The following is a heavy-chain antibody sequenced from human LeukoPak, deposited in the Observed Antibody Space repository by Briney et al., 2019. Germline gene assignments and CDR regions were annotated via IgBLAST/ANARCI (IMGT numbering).Heavy chain of an antibody. V-gene: IGHV3-30*18. CDR2: ISYDGRNI. CDR1: GFTFSNHG. CDR3: VKGRYTGSSFFDY. D-gene: IGHD3-10*01. J-gene: IGHJ4*02. Sequence: GRSLRLSCAASGFTFSNHGMHWVRQAPGKGLEWVALISYDGRNIQYSDSVRGRFTISRDNSKNTVYLEMNSLRPEDTAVYYCVKGRYTGSSFFDYWGKGARVTVSS.